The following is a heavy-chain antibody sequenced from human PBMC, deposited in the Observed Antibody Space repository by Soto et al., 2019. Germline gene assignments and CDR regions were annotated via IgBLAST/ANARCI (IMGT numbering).Heavy chain of an antibody. J-gene: IGHJ6*02. Sequence: ASVKVYCKASGYTFTSYYMHWVRQAPGQGLEWMGIINPSGGSTSYAQKFQGRVTMTRDTSTSTVYMALSSLRSEDTAVYYCAVQALAWALYYYYYGMDVWGQGTRVSVSS. CDR2: INPSGGST. CDR3: AVQALAWALYYYYYGMDV. V-gene: IGHV1-46*01. D-gene: IGHD3-16*01. CDR1: GYTFTSYY.